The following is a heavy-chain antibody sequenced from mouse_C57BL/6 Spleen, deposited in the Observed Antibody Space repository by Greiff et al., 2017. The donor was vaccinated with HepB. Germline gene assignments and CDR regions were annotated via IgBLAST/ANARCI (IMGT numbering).Heavy chain of an antibody. J-gene: IGHJ4*01. CDR2: IRNKANGYTT. Sequence: EVNVVESGGGLVQPGGSLSLSCAASGFTFTDYYMSWVRQPPGKALEWLGFIRNKANGYTTEYSASVKGRFTISRDNSQSILYLQMNALRAEDSATYYCARYPVPYYAMDYWGQGTSVTVSS. CDR1: GFTFTDYY. V-gene: IGHV7-3*01. CDR3: ARYPVPYYAMDY.